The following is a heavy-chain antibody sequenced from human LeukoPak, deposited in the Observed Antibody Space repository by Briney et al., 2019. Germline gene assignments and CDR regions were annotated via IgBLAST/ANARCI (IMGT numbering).Heavy chain of an antibody. Sequence: SETLSLTCTVSGGSISSYSWSWIRQPAGKGLEWIGRIYMSGSTNYNPSLKSRVTMSVDTSKNQFSLKLSSVTAADTAVYYCARGERLPTIDYWGQGTLVTVSS. J-gene: IGHJ4*02. CDR2: IYMSGST. D-gene: IGHD5-12*01. CDR1: GGSISSYS. V-gene: IGHV4-4*07. CDR3: ARGERLPTIDY.